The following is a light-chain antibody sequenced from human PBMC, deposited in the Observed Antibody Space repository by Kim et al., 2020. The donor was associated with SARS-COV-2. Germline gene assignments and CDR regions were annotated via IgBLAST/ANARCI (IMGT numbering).Light chain of an antibody. CDR1: QTISTW. Sequence: ASVGDKVTITCRASQTISTWLAWYQQKPGKAPKVLIYRGSNLESGVPSRFSGSVSGTEFTLTISSLQPEDFATYFCLQHSTYPITFGQGTRLEIK. J-gene: IGKJ5*01. V-gene: IGKV1-5*03. CDR3: LQHSTYPIT. CDR2: RGS.